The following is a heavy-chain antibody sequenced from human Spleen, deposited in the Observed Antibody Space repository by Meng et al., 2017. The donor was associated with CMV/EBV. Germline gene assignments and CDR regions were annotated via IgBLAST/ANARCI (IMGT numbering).Heavy chain of an antibody. CDR2: IYYSGST. Sequence: ISSYVSYWGWIRQFPGKGLEWIGYIYYSGSTYINPSLKSRVSMTVDTSKNQFSLKLSSVTAADTALYYCAKSGYCNTTACAGWFDPWGQGTLVTVSS. CDR1: ISSYVSY. J-gene: IGHJ5*02. D-gene: IGHD2/OR15-2a*01. V-gene: IGHV4-31*02. CDR3: AKSGYCNTTACAGWFDP.